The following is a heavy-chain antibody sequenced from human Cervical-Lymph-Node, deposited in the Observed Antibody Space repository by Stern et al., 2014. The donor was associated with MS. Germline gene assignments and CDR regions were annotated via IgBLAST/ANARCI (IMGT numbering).Heavy chain of an antibody. Sequence: QVQLVQSGAEVKKPGASVKVSCKTSGYTFTGYYMHWVRQAPGQGLEWMGWIKPTSGGTKYAQKFQGWVTMTRDTSISAVYMELSRLRSDDAAVYYCARDPGYYSNSPFYYFDFWGQGTLVTVSS. V-gene: IGHV1-2*04. CDR3: ARDPGYYSNSPFYYFDF. J-gene: IGHJ4*02. D-gene: IGHD4-11*01. CDR2: IKPTSGGT. CDR1: GYTFTGYY.